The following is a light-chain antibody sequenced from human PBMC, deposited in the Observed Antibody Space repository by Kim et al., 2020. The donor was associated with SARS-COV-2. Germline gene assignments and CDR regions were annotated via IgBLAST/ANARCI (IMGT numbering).Light chain of an antibody. J-gene: IGKJ1*01. CDR1: QRISSNY. Sequence: PGERTAPACRASQRISSNYLAWYQQKPGRAPRLLIYGASSRATGIPDRFSGSGSGTDFTLTISRLEPEDVAVYYCQQYGSSPRTFGQGTKVEIK. CDR2: GAS. CDR3: QQYGSSPRT. V-gene: IGKV3-20*01.